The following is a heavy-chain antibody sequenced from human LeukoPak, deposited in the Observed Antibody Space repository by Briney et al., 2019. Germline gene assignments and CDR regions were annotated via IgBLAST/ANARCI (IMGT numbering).Heavy chain of an antibody. Sequence: PSETLSLTCSVSGDSISGYSWSWIRQPPGMGLEWIGYIHYSGGTTYNPSLKSRVTISVDPSKHQFSLSLTSVTAADTAVYYCARGQGSGSSWAFDYWGQGTLVTVSS. CDR1: GDSISGYS. CDR2: IHYSGGT. V-gene: IGHV4-59*01. J-gene: IGHJ4*02. CDR3: ARGQGSGSSWAFDY. D-gene: IGHD1-26*01.